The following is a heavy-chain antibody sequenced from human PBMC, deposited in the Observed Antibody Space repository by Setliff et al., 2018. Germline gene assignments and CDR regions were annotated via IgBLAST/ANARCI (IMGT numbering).Heavy chain of an antibody. CDR1: DGSISTYY. J-gene: IGHJ6*03. CDR3: ARHAGSRGRGYNYYYYYMDV. D-gene: IGHD3-10*01. V-gene: IGHV4-59*04. CDR2: AYYTGDT. Sequence: PSETLSLTCTVSDGSISTYYWSWIRQPPGRELEWIGSAYYTGDTYYNPSLKSRVTMSVDTSKNQFSLHLMSVTAADTAVYYCARHAGSRGRGYNYYYYYMDVWGKGTTVTVSS.